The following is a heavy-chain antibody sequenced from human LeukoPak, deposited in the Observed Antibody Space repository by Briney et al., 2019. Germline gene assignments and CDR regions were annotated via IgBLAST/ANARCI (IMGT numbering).Heavy chain of an antibody. Sequence: GGSLRLSCAASGFTFSSYTMHWIRQAPGKGLEWVSSISGSNSYIFYADSVKGRFTVSRDNSKNTLYLQMNSLRAEDTAVYYCAREAPTKGAFDYWGQGTLVTVSS. V-gene: IGHV3-21*04. CDR3: AREAPTKGAFDY. D-gene: IGHD4/OR15-4a*01. J-gene: IGHJ4*02. CDR2: ISGSNSYI. CDR1: GFTFSSYT.